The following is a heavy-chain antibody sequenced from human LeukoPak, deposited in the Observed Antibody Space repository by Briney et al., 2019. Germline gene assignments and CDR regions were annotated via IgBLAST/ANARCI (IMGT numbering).Heavy chain of an antibody. CDR3: VRDGEGVAISVNYWFDP. CDR2: MNPRNGNT. J-gene: IGHJ5*02. CDR1: GFTFTNYD. Sequence: ASVKVSCKASGFTFTNYDINWVRQATGQGLEWIGWMNPRNGNTGYAQKFQGRVTMTRDTSISTAYMELRSLRSEDTALYYCVRDGEGVAISVNYWFDPWGQGTLVTVSS. V-gene: IGHV1-8*01. D-gene: IGHD3-10*01.